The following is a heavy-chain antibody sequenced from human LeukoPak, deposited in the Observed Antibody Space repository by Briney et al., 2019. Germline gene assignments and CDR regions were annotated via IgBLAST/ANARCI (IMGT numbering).Heavy chain of an antibody. J-gene: IGHJ3*02. CDR1: GGSFSSYY. CDR3: AATYDSSGTDAFDI. CDR2: IYYSGST. D-gene: IGHD3-22*01. Sequence: SETLSLTCAVYGGSFSSYYWSWIRQPPGKGLEWIGYIYYSGSTNYNPSLKSRVTISVDTSKNQFSLKLSSVTAADTAVYYCAATYDSSGTDAFDIWGQGTMVTVSS. V-gene: IGHV4-59*08.